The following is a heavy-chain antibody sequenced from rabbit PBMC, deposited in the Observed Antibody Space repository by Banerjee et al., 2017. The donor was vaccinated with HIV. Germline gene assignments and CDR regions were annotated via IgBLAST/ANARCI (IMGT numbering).Heavy chain of an antibody. CDR1: GFSFSSNW. Sequence: LEESGGGLVKPGGTLTLTCTVSGFSFSSNWICWVRQAPGKGLEWIACIYAFGSGSTYYASWVNGRFTISKTSSTTVTLQMTSLTAADTATYFCARDTSSSFSSYGMDLWGPGTLVTVS. V-gene: IGHV1S45*01. D-gene: IGHD1-1*01. J-gene: IGHJ6*01. CDR2: IYAFGSGST. CDR3: ARDTSSSFSSYGMDL.